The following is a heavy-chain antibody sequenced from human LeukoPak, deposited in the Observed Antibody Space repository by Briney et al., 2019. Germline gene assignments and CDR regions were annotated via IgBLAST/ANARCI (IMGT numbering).Heavy chain of an antibody. D-gene: IGHD5-12*01. V-gene: IGHV3-9*01. Sequence: GRSLRLSSAASGFTFDDYAMHWVRQAPGKGVEWGSGISWNSGSIGYADSVKGRFTISRENAKNYLYMQMTSLRAEDTALYYCAKGGYSGYDESSINWFDPWGQGTLVTVSS. J-gene: IGHJ5*02. CDR2: ISWNSGSI. CDR1: GFTFDDYA. CDR3: AKGGYSGYDESSINWFDP.